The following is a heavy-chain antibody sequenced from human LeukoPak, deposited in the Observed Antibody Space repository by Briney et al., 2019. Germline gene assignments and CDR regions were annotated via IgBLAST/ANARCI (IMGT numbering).Heavy chain of an antibody. CDR2: IYYSGST. J-gene: IGHJ4*02. CDR3: ARDVGSPFGGDYLDY. D-gene: IGHD2-21*01. Sequence: PSETLSLTCSVSGGSISSYYWSWIRQPPGKGLEWIGCIYYSGSTNYNPSLKSRVTISVDTSKKQFSLKLSSVTAADTAVYYCARDVGSPFGGDYLDYWGQGTLVTVSS. V-gene: IGHV4-59*01. CDR1: GGSISSYY.